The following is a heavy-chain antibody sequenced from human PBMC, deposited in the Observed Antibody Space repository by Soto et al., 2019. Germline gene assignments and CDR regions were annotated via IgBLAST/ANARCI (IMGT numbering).Heavy chain of an antibody. CDR3: AKFYYDFWSGYPYYFDY. D-gene: IGHD3-3*01. Sequence: PGGSLRLSCAASGFTVSSNYMSWVRQAPGKGLEWVSTIYSGGSTFYADSVKGRFTISRDNSQSTVYLQMNSLRAEDTAVYYCAKFYYDFWSGYPYYFDYWGQGTLVTVSS. CDR1: GFTVSSNY. V-gene: IGHV3-53*01. CDR2: IYSGGST. J-gene: IGHJ4*02.